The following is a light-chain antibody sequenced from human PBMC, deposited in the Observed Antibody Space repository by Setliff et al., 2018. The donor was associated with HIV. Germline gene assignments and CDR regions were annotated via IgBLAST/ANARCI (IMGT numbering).Light chain of an antibody. CDR2: DVS. Sequence: QSALAQPASVSGSPGQSITISCTGTSSDVGTYNAVYWYQQHPGKAPKLMIYDVSTRPSGVSNRFSGSKSGKTASLSISGLQAEDEADYYCASYTSGSTYVFGTGTKVTVL. CDR1: SSDVGTYNA. J-gene: IGLJ1*01. V-gene: IGLV2-14*01. CDR3: ASYTSGSTYV.